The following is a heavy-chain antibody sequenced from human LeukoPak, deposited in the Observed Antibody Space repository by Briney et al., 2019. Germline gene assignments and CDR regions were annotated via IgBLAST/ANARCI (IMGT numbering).Heavy chain of an antibody. V-gene: IGHV1-69*06. Sequence: SVKVSCKASGGTFSSYAISWVRQAPGQGLGWMGGIIPIFGTANYAQKFQGRVTITADKSTSTAYMELRSLRSDDTAVYYCARDGITIFGVVDYWGQGTLVTVSS. J-gene: IGHJ4*02. D-gene: IGHD3-3*01. CDR1: GGTFSSYA. CDR3: ARDGITIFGVVDY. CDR2: IIPIFGTA.